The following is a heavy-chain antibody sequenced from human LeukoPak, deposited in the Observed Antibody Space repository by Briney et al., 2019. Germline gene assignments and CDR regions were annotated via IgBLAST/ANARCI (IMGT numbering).Heavy chain of an antibody. V-gene: IGHV4-34*01. CDR2: INHSGST. Sequence: SETLSLTCAVYGGSFSGYYWSWIRQPPGKGLEWIGEINHSGSTNYNPSLKSRVTISVDTSKNQFSLKLSSVTAADTAVYYCARAVGGNQFPDAFDIWGQGTMVTVSS. D-gene: IGHD2-15*01. CDR3: ARAVGGNQFPDAFDI. CDR1: GGSFSGYY. J-gene: IGHJ3*02.